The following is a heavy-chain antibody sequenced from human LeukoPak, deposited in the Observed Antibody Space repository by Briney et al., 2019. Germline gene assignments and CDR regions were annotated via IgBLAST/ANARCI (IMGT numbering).Heavy chain of an antibody. V-gene: IGHV1-18*01. J-gene: IGHJ4*02. Sequence: GASVKVSCKASGYTFTSYGISWVRQAPGQGLEWMGWISAYNGNTNYAQKLQGRVTMTTDTSTSTAYMELRSLRSDDTAVYYCARADIVLMVYAPRVDYWGQGTLVTVSS. CDR3: ARADIVLMVYAPRVDY. CDR2: ISAYNGNT. D-gene: IGHD2-8*01. CDR1: GYTFTSYG.